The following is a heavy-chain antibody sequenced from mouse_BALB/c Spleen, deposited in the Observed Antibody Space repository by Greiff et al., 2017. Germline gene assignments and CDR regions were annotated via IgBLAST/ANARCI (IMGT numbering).Heavy chain of an antibody. V-gene: IGHV1-69*02. D-gene: IGHD2-4*01. Sequence: VQLQESGPELVRPGASVKMSCKASGYTFTSYWMHWVKQRPGQGLEWIGMIDPSNSETRLNQKFKDKATLNVDKSSNTAYMQLSSLTSEDSAVYYCAKKGIYYDYDGFAYWGQGTLVTVSA. CDR1: GYTFTSYW. CDR2: IDPSNSET. CDR3: AKKGIYYDYDGFAY. J-gene: IGHJ3*01.